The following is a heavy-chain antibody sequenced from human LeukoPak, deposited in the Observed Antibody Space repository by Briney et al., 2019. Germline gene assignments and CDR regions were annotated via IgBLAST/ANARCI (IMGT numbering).Heavy chain of an antibody. CDR3: ARDRAVAGTDGYFQH. CDR2: ISAYNSNT. V-gene: IGHV1-18*04. J-gene: IGHJ1*01. Sequence: ASVKVSCKASGYTFTGYYMHWVRQAPGQGLEWMGWISAYNSNTNYAQKLQARVTMTTDTSTSTAYMELRSLRSDDTAVYYCARDRAVAGTDGYFQHWGQGTLVTVSS. CDR1: GYTFTGYY. D-gene: IGHD6-19*01.